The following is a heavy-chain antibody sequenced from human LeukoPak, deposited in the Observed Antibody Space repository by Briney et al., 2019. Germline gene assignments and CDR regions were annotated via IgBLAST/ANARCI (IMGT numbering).Heavy chain of an antibody. CDR1: GGSIITHN. CDR3: ARERRDGYRRFDY. CDR2: IYYSGTT. V-gene: IGHV4-59*11. J-gene: IGHJ4*02. Sequence: SETLSLTCSVSGGSIITHNWNWIRQPPGKGLEWIGYIYYSGTTYYNPSLKSRVTISVDTSKNQFSLKLSSVTAADTAVYYCARERRDGYRRFDYWGQGTLVTVSS. D-gene: IGHD5-24*01.